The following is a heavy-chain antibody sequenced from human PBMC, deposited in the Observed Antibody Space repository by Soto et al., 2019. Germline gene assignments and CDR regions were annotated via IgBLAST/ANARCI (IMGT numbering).Heavy chain of an antibody. Sequence: SETLSLTCTVSGGSISSSSYYWGWIRQPPGKGLEWIGSIYYSGSTYYNPSLKSRVTISVDTSKNQFSQKLSSVTAADTAVYYCARREAYSSSAFDIWGQGTMVTVSS. V-gene: IGHV4-39*01. CDR2: IYYSGST. J-gene: IGHJ3*02. CDR1: GGSISSSSYY. CDR3: ARREAYSSSAFDI. D-gene: IGHD6-6*01.